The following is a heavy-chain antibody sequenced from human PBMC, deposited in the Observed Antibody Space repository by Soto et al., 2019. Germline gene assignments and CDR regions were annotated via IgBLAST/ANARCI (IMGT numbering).Heavy chain of an antibody. V-gene: IGHV1-18*01. J-gene: IGHJ5*02. D-gene: IGHD6-13*01. CDR2: ISAFNGHT. Sequence: QVQLVQCGTEVKKPGASVKVSCKTSGYTFTNFGISWVRQAPGQGLEWMGWISAFNGHTHHAQKFQGRVTLTTDTSTTTAFLELRSLRSDDTAVYYCAREPPRATAGLNYFDPWGQGTLVSVSS. CDR3: AREPPRATAGLNYFDP. CDR1: GYTFTNFG.